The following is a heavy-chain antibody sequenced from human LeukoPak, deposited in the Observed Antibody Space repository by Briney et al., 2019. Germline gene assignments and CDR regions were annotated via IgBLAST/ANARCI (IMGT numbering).Heavy chain of an antibody. CDR3: ARDRYRSGGSCYPYYFDY. CDR1: GFTFSSYS. V-gene: IGHV3-21*01. CDR2: ISSSGRYI. J-gene: IGHJ4*02. Sequence: GGSLRLSCAASGFTFSSYSVNWVRQAPGKGLEWVSSISSSGRYIDYADSVKGRFTISRDNAKNSLYLQMSSLRAEDTAVYYCARDRYRSGGSCYPYYFDYWGQGTLVTVSS. D-gene: IGHD2-15*01.